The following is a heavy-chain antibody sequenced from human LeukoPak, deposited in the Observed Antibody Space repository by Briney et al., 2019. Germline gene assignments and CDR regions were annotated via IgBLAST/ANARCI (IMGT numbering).Heavy chain of an antibody. Sequence: PGGSLRLSCAASGFTFSSYWMHWVRQAPGKGLVWVSRINSDGSSTSYADSVKGRFTISRDDSKNTLYLQMNSLRTEDTAVYYCAREENGGVYDDGFDIWGHGTMVTVSS. CDR2: INSDGSST. V-gene: IGHV3-74*01. D-gene: IGHD5/OR15-5a*01. CDR3: AREENGGVYDDGFDI. J-gene: IGHJ3*02. CDR1: GFTFSSYW.